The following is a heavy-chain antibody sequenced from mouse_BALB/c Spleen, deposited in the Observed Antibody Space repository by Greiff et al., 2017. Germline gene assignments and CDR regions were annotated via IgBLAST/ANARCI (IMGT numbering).Heavy chain of an antibody. D-gene: IGHD2-4*01. CDR1: GFTFSSYG. J-gene: IGHJ3*01. CDR3: ARKDYDCDGFAY. Sequence: DVKLVESGGDLVKPGGSLKLSCAASGFTFSSYGMSWVRQTPDKRLEWVATISSGGSYTYYPDSVKGRFTISRDNAKNTLYLQMSSLKSEDTAMYYCARKDYDCDGFAYWGQGTLVTVSA. CDR2: ISSGGSYT. V-gene: IGHV5-6*02.